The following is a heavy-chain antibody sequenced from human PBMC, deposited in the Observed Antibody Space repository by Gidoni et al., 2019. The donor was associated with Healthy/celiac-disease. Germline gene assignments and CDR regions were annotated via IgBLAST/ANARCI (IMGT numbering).Heavy chain of an antibody. V-gene: IGHV3-30-3*01. CDR2: ISYDGSNK. J-gene: IGHJ4*02. D-gene: IGHD5-12*01. CDR1: GFPFSSYA. Sequence: VQLVESGGGVVQPGRSLRLSCAASGFPFSSYAMHWVRQAPGKGLEWVAVISYDGSNKYYADSVKGRFTISRDNSKNTLYLQMNSLRAEDTAVYYCARGGMATIGRFDYWGQGTLVTVSS. CDR3: ARGGMATIGRFDY.